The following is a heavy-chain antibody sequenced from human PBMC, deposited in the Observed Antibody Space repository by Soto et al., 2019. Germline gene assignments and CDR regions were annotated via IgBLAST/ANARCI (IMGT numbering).Heavy chain of an antibody. CDR3: AKDPRDIVATSFGDDY. Sequence: EVQLLESGGGLVQPGGSLRLSCAASGFTFSSYAMSWVRQAPGKGLEWVSAISGSGGSTYYADSVKGRFTISRDNSKNTLYLQMNSLRAEDTAVYYCAKDPRDIVATSFGDDYWGQGTLVTVSS. CDR1: GFTFSSYA. V-gene: IGHV3-23*01. CDR2: ISGSGGST. D-gene: IGHD5-12*01. J-gene: IGHJ4*02.